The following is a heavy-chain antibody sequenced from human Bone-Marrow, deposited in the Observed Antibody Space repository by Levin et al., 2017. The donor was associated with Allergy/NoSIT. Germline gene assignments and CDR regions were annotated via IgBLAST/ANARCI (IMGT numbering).Heavy chain of an antibody. D-gene: IGHD5-24*01. V-gene: IGHV1-2*02. J-gene: IGHJ2*01. Sequence: GESLKISCKASGYTFTGYYMHWVRQAPGQGLEWMGWINPNSGGTNYAQKFQGRVTMTRDTSISTAYMELSRLRSDDTAVYYCARLVEMATRSHQSKPRWYFDLWGRGTLVTVSS. CDR1: GYTFTGYY. CDR2: INPNSGGT. CDR3: ARLVEMATRSHQSKPRWYFDL.